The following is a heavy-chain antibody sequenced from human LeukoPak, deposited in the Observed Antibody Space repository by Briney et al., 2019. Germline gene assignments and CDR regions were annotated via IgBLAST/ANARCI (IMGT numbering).Heavy chain of an antibody. D-gene: IGHD3-3*01. CDR3: ARGHPHYDFWSGYPPGWYFDL. J-gene: IGHJ2*01. V-gene: IGHV4-34*01. CDR2: INHSGST. Sequence: PSETLSLTCGVYGGSFSGYYWTWIRQPPGKGLEWIGEINHSGSTNYNPSLKSRVSISVDTSKNQFSLKLSSVTAADTAVYYCARGHPHYDFWSGYPPGWYFDLWGRGTLVTVSS. CDR1: GGSFSGYY.